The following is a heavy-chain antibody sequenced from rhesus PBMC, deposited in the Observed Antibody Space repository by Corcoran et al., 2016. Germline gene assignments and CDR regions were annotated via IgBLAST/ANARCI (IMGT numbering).Heavy chain of an antibody. V-gene: IGHV4-169*01. J-gene: IGHJ4*01. Sequence: QLQLQESGPGLVKPSETLSVTCAVSGGSISSSYWSWIRQAPGKGLEWIGCIYGGVSSTNYNPALKSRVTLSVDTSKNQLSLKLVSVTTADTAVYYCASQNYSGSYYYTFDYWGQGVLVTVSS. D-gene: IGHD3-16*01. CDR3: ASQNYSGSYYYTFDY. CDR2: IYGGVSST. CDR1: GGSISSSY.